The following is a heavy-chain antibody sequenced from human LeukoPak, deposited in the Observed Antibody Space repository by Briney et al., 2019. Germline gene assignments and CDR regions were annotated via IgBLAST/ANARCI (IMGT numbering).Heavy chain of an antibody. D-gene: IGHD5-18*01. CDR2: INHSGST. J-gene: IGHJ4*02. V-gene: IGHV4-34*01. CDR1: GGSFSGYY. Sequence: ASETLSLTCAVYGGSFSGYYWSWIRQPPGKGLEWIGEINHSGSTNYNPSLKSRVTISVDTSKNQFSLKLSSVTAADTAVYYCARGGYSFGYWGQGTLVTVSS. CDR3: ARGGYSFGY.